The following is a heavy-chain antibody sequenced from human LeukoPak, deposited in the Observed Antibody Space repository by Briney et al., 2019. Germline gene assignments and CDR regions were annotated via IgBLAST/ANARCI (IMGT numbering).Heavy chain of an antibody. CDR2: IYSGGST. V-gene: IGHV3-66*01. J-gene: IGHJ3*02. Sequence: GGSLRLSCAASGFTVSSNYMSWVRQAPGKGLEWVSVIYSGGSTYYADSVKGRFTISRDNSKNTLYLQMNSLRAEDTAVYYCARESTMRAFDIWGQGTMVTVSS. D-gene: IGHD4/OR15-4a*01. CDR1: GFTVSSNY. CDR3: ARESTMRAFDI.